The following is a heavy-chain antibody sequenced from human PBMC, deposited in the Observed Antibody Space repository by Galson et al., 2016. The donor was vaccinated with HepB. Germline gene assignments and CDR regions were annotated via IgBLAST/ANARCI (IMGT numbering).Heavy chain of an antibody. CDR3: ARGRYFPGRGSVWFGELDY. CDR1: GFTFSIYA. Sequence: SLRLSCAASGFTFSIYAMHWVRQAPRKGLEWVAVIWYDGSNKYYADSVKGQFTISRDNSKNTLYLQMNSLRVEDTAVYYCARGRYFPGRGSVWFGELDYWGQGTLVTVSS. J-gene: IGHJ4*02. V-gene: IGHV3-30-3*01. D-gene: IGHD3-10*01. CDR2: IWYDGSNK.